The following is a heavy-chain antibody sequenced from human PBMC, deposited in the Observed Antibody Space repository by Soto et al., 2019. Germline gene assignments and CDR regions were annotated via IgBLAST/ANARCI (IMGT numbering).Heavy chain of an antibody. V-gene: IGHV4-61*01. CDR3: ARGPQGGFWSGSNWFDP. CDR2: IYYSGST. CDR1: GGSVSSGSYY. Sequence: SETLSLTCTVSGGSVSSGSYYWSWIRQPPGKGLEWIGYIYYSGSTNYNPSLKSRVTISVDTSKNQFSLKLSSVTAADTAVYYCARGPQGGFWSGSNWFDPWGQGTLVTV. J-gene: IGHJ5*02. D-gene: IGHD3-3*01.